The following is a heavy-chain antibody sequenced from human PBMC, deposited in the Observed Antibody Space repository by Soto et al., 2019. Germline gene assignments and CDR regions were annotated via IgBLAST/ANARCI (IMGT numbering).Heavy chain of an antibody. CDR1: GFTFSSYA. V-gene: IGHV3-23*01. CDR3: AKGARIVATARPRDPFDY. Sequence: GSLRLSCAASGFTFSSYAMSWVRQAPGKGLEWVSAISGSGGSTYYADSVKGRFTISRDNSKNTLYLQMNSLRAEDTAVYYCAKGARIVATARPRDPFDYWGQGTLVTVSS. CDR2: ISGSGGST. D-gene: IGHD5-12*01. J-gene: IGHJ4*02.